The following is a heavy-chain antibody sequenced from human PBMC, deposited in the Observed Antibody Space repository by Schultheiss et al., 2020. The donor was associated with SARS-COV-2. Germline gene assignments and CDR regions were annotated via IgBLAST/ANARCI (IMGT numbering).Heavy chain of an antibody. Sequence: GESLKISCAASGFTFSSYWMHWVRQAPGKGLVWVSRINSDGSSTSYADSVKGRFTISRDNAKNTLYLQMNSLRAEDTAVYYCARVVVIRGDAFDIWGQGTMVTVSS. J-gene: IGHJ3*02. CDR1: GFTFSSYW. CDR2: INSDGSST. D-gene: IGHD3-22*01. V-gene: IGHV3-74*01. CDR3: ARVVVIRGDAFDI.